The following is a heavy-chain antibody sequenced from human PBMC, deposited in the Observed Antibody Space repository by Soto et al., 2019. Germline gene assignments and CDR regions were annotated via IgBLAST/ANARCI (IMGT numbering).Heavy chain of an antibody. CDR3: ARDQDYYDSSGPSLDY. D-gene: IGHD3-22*01. CDR1: GGTFSSYT. CDR2: IIPILGIA. J-gene: IGHJ4*02. V-gene: IGHV1-69*04. Sequence: SVKVSCKASGGTFSSYTISWVRQAPGQGLEWMGRIIPILGIANYAQKFQGRVTITADKSTSTAYMELSSLRSEDTAVYYCARDQDYYDSSGPSLDYWGQGTLVTVSS.